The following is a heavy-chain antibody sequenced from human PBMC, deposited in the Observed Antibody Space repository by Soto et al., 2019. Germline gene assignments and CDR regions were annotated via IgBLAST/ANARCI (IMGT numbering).Heavy chain of an antibody. CDR3: ARRAYYGSGERPNYYYYYYMDV. CDR1: GYSFTSYW. J-gene: IGHJ6*03. D-gene: IGHD3-10*01. CDR2: IYPGDSDT. Sequence: GESLKISCKGSGYSFTSYWIGWVRQIPGKGLEWMGIIYPGDSDTRYSPSFQGQVTISADKSISTAYLQWSSLKASDTAMYYYARRAYYGSGERPNYYYYYYMDVWGKGTTVTVSS. V-gene: IGHV5-51*01.